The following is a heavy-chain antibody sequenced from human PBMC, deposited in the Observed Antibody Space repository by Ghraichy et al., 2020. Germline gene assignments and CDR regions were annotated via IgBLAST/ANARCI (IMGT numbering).Heavy chain of an antibody. CDR1: GYTFTSYG. V-gene: IGHV1-18*04. J-gene: IGHJ3*02. CDR2: ISAYNGNT. D-gene: IGHD1-26*01. Sequence: ASVKVSCKASGYTFTSYGISWVRQAPGQGLEWMGWISAYNGNTNYAQKLQGRVTMTTDTSTSTAYMELRSLRSDDTAVYYCARDLTPGMELLGAFDIWGQGTMVTVSS. CDR3: ARDLTPGMELLGAFDI.